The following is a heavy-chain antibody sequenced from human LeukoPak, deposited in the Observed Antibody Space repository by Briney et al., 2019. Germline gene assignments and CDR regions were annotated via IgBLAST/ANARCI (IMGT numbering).Heavy chain of an antibody. J-gene: IGHJ4*02. CDR3: ARSVYGDYVNSDY. CDR2: IYHSGST. D-gene: IGHD4-17*01. Sequence: PSQTLSLTCAVSGGSISSGGYSWSWIRQPPGKGLEWIGHIYHSGSTYYNPSLKSRVTISVDRSKNQFSLKLSSVTAADTAVYYCARSVYGDYVNSDYWGQGTLVTVSS. V-gene: IGHV4-30-2*01. CDR1: GGSISSGGYS.